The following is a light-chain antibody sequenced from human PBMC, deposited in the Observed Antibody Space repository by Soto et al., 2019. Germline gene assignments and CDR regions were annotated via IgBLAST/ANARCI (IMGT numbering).Light chain of an antibody. Sequence: QSALTQPRSVSGSPGQSVTISCTGTSNDVGGYDYVSWHQQHPGKAPQLIIYDVTKRPSGVPDRFSGSKSRNTASLTISGLQAEDEADYYCCSYAGSYTWVFGGGTKLTVL. V-gene: IGLV2-11*01. CDR3: CSYAGSYTWV. CDR2: DVT. CDR1: SNDVGGYDY. J-gene: IGLJ3*02.